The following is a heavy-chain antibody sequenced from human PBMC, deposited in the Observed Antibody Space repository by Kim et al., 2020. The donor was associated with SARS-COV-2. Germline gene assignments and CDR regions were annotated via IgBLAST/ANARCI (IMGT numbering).Heavy chain of an antibody. CDR1: GGSISSGGYY. V-gene: IGHV4-31*03. D-gene: IGHD3-22*01. Sequence: SETLSLTCTVSGGSISSGGYYWSWIRQHPGKGLEWIGYIYYSGSTYYNPSLKSRVTISVDTSKNQFSLKLSTVTAADTAVYYCASDSGYYSFFDYWGQGTLVTVSS. CDR2: IYYSGST. CDR3: ASDSGYYSFFDY. J-gene: IGHJ4*02.